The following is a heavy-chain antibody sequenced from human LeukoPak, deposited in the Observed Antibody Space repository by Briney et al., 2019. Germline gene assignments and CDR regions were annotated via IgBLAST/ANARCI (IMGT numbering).Heavy chain of an antibody. Sequence: PSETLSLTCAVYGGSFSGYYWSWIRQPPGKGLEWIGEINHSGSTNYNPSLKSRVTISVDTSKNQFSLKLSSVTAADTAVYYCAREILGDSFFDYWGQGTPVTVSS. J-gene: IGHJ4*02. CDR2: INHSGST. D-gene: IGHD4-17*01. CDR1: GGSFSGYY. CDR3: AREILGDSFFDY. V-gene: IGHV4-34*01.